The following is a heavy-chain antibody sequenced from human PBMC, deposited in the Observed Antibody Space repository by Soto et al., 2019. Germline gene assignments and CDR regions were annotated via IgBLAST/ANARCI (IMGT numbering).Heavy chain of an antibody. CDR1: GFSLSNARMG. CDR2: IFSNDEK. Sequence: QVTLKESGPVLVKPAETLTLTCTVSGFSLSNARMGVSWIRQPPGKALEWLSHIFSNDEKSYSTSLKSRLTISKDTSKSPVVLTMTNMDPVDTATYYCVRHGRGVGARPLDYWGQGTLVTVSS. J-gene: IGHJ4*02. CDR3: VRHGRGVGARPLDY. V-gene: IGHV2-26*01. D-gene: IGHD1-26*01.